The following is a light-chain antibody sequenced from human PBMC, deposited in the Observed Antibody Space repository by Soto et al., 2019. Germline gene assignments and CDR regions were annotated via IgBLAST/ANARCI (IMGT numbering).Light chain of an antibody. V-gene: IGKV1-39*01. CDR1: QSISGY. Sequence: DIQMTQSPSSLSASVGDRVTITCRASQSISGYLNWYQQQPGKAPKLLIYAASNLQSGVPSRFSGSGSATHFTLTIASLQPEDFATYYCQQSYNTPRTFGQGTKVEIK. CDR3: QQSYNTPRT. J-gene: IGKJ2*02. CDR2: AAS.